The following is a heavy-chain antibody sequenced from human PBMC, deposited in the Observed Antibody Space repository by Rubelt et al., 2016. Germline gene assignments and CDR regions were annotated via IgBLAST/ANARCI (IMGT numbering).Heavy chain of an antibody. J-gene: IGHJ5*02. Sequence: EVQLVESGGGLVQPGGSLRLSCAASGFTFSSYWMSWVRQAPGKGLEWVANIKQDGSEKYYVDSVKGRFTISRDNAKNSLYLQMNSLGAEDTDVYYCARDPYDDLWFGELSPWGQGTLVTVSS. CDR2: IKQDGSEK. CDR3: ARDPYDDLWFGELSP. CDR1: GFTFSSYW. D-gene: IGHD3-10*01. V-gene: IGHV3-7*04.